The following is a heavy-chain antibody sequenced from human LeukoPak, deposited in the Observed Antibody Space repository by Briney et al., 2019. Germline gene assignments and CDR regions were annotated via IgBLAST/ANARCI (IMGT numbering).Heavy chain of an antibody. D-gene: IGHD2-2*01. Sequence: GGSLRLSCAASGFTFSSYAMSWVRQAPGKGLEWVSAISGSGDSTYYADSVKGRFTISRDNSKNTLYLQMNSLRAEDTAVYYCAKNVPAAPRGRFLWDYWGQGTLVTVSS. CDR2: ISGSGDST. CDR3: AKNVPAAPRGRFLWDY. V-gene: IGHV3-23*01. J-gene: IGHJ4*02. CDR1: GFTFSSYA.